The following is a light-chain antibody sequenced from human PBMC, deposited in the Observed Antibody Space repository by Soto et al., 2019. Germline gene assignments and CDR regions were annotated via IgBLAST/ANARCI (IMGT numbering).Light chain of an antibody. Sequence: DIQMTQSPSSLSASVGDRVTITCRASQSISSYLNWYQQKPGKAPKLLLFATSSLQSGVPSRFSGSGSGTDFTLTISSLQPEDFATYYCQQSYSTLFTFVPGTKVDIK. CDR3: QQSYSTLFT. V-gene: IGKV1-39*01. CDR2: ATS. J-gene: IGKJ3*01. CDR1: QSISSY.